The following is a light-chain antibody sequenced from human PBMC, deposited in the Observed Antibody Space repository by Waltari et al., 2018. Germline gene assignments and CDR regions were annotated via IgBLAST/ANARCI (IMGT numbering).Light chain of an antibody. J-gene: IGKJ1*01. V-gene: IGKV1-39*01. CDR3: QQSYTSPRT. CDR1: QIINNY. CDR2: DAS. Sequence: DIQLTQSPSSLSASVGDRVTITCRTSQIINNYLNWFQQKAGKAPQLLIFDASSVQRGVPSRFSGSGSGTDFTLTISSLQPEDFVTYYCQQSYTSPRTFGQGTKV.